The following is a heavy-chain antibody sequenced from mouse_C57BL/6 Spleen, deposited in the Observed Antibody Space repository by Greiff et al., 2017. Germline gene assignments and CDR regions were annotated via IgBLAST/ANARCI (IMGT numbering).Heavy chain of an antibody. Sequence: EVQLQQSGPELVKPGASVQMSCKASGYTFNDYNMHWVKQSHGKSLEWIGYINPNNGGTSYNQKFKGKATLTVNKSSRTAYMESLSLTGEESAVYYVARIYYEYDGAWAWFAYWGQGTLVTVSA. CDR3: ARIYYEYDGAWAWFAY. CDR2: INPNNGGT. J-gene: IGHJ3*01. CDR1: GYTFNDYN. D-gene: IGHD2-4*01. V-gene: IGHV1-22*01.